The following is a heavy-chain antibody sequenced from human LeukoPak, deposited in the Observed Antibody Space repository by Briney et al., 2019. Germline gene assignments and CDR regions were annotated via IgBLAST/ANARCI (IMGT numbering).Heavy chain of an antibody. Sequence: GGSLRLSCAASGFTFSSYSMNWVRQAPGKGLEWVSYISSSSSSIYYADSVKGRFTISRDNAKNSLYLQMNSLRAEDTAVYYCARDAGGFRNDYWGQGTLVTVSS. CDR2: ISSSSSSI. J-gene: IGHJ4*02. CDR3: ARDAGGFRNDY. D-gene: IGHD2-8*02. CDR1: GFTFSSYS. V-gene: IGHV3-48*04.